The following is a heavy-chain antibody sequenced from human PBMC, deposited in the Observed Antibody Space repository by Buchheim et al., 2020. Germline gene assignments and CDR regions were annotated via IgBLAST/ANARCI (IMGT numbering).Heavy chain of an antibody. CDR1: GFTFSSYG. Sequence: QVQLVESGGGVVQPGRSLRLSCAASGFTFSSYGMHWVRQAPGKGLEWVAVIWYDGSNKYYADSVKGRFTISRDNSKNTLYLQMNSLRAEDTAVYYCARDGPGDYDFWSGYYWNYYYYGMDVWGQGTT. D-gene: IGHD3-3*01. V-gene: IGHV3-33*01. CDR3: ARDGPGDYDFWSGYYWNYYYYGMDV. CDR2: IWYDGSNK. J-gene: IGHJ6*02.